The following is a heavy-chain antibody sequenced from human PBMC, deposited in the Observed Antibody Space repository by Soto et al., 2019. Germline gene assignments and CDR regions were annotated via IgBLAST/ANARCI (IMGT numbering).Heavy chain of an antibody. CDR1: GFTFITSD. D-gene: IGHD6-13*01. J-gene: IGHJ6*02. CDR3: AADRWYSSSWYGVAYYGMAV. CDR2: IVVGSGNT. Sequence: GASVKVSCKASGFTFITSDFSWVRRAREQRLEWIGWIVVGSGNTNYAQKFQERATITRDMSTSTAYRELSSLRSEDTAVYYCAADRWYSSSWYGVAYYGMAVGGQGTTVTVSS. V-gene: IGHV1-58*01.